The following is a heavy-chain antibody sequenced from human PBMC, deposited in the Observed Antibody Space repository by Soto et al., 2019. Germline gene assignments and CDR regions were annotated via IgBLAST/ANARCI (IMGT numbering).Heavy chain of an antibody. Sequence: GASVKVSSKASGGTFSSYAISWVRQAPGQGLEWMGGIIPIFGTANYAQKFQGRVTITADKSTSTAYMELSSLRSEDTAVYYCGGYCSSTSCSGGMDVWGQGTTVTVSS. CDR1: GGTFSSYA. J-gene: IGHJ6*02. V-gene: IGHV1-69*06. D-gene: IGHD2-2*01. CDR2: IIPIFGTA. CDR3: GGYCSSTSCSGGMDV.